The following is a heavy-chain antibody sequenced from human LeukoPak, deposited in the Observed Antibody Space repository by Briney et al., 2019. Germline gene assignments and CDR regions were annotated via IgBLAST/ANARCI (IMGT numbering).Heavy chain of an antibody. CDR2: TYYRSKLFY. Sequence: KTSQTLSLTCAISGDIFSSNSAAWDWIRQSPSRGLEWLVRTYYRSKLFYDYAVSVKIRITINPDTSKNQFTLLLNSVTPEDTAVYYCTRDSGLGNDAFDVWGQGTMVTVSS. D-gene: IGHD3-10*01. CDR3: TRDSGLGNDAFDV. J-gene: IGHJ3*01. V-gene: IGHV6-1*01. CDR1: GDIFSSNSAA.